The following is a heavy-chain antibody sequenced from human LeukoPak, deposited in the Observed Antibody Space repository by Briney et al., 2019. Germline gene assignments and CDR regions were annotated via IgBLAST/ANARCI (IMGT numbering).Heavy chain of an antibody. CDR3: ASGPQYSGSFYAYYYDY. CDR1: GGTFSSYA. CDR2: IIPMLGIA. J-gene: IGHJ4*02. D-gene: IGHD1-26*01. V-gene: IGHV1-69*04. Sequence: GSSVKVSCKASGGTFSSYAISWVRQAPGQGLEWMGRIIPMLGIANYAQKFQGRVTITADKSTSTAYMELSSLRSEDTAVYYCASGPQYSGSFYAYYYDYWGQGTLVTVSS.